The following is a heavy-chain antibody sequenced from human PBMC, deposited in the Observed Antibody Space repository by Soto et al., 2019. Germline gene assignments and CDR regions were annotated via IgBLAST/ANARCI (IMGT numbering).Heavy chain of an antibody. CDR1: GGSFSGYY. CDR2: INHSGST. V-gene: IGHV4-34*01. J-gene: IGHJ4*02. Sequence: QVQLQQWGAGLLKPSETLSLTCAVYGGSFSGYYWSWIRQPPGKGLEWIGEINHSGSTNYNPSLKGRVTISVDTSKNQFSLKLSSVTAADTAVYYCARGGRRYSSGWYGGIFDYWGQGTLVTVSS. CDR3: ARGGRRYSSGWYGGIFDY. D-gene: IGHD6-19*01.